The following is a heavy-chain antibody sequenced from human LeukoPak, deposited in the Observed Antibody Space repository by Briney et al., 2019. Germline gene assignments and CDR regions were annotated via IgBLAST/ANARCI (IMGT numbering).Heavy chain of an antibody. CDR2: IYYSGST. J-gene: IGHJ4*02. V-gene: IGHV4-59*01. CDR3: AALWDYSNYVSDY. D-gene: IGHD4-11*01. Sequence: SQTLSLTCTVSGGSISSYYWSWIRQPPGKGLEWIGYIYYSGSTNYNPSLKSRVTISVDTSKNQFSLKLSSVTAADTAVYYCAALWDYSNYVSDYWGQGTLVTVSS. CDR1: GGSISSYY.